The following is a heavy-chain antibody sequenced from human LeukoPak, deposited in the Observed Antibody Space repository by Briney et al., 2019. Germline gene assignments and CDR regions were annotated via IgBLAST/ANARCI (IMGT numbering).Heavy chain of an antibody. CDR2: ISYDESNK. CDR1: GFTFSSYG. J-gene: IGHJ4*02. V-gene: IGHV3-30*18. Sequence: GGSLRLSCAASGFTFSSYGMHWVRQAPGKGLEWVAVISYDESNKYYADSVKGRFTISRDNSKNTLYLQMNSLRAEDTAVYYCAKGFYYGSGSYLGDWGQGTLVTVSS. D-gene: IGHD3-10*01. CDR3: AKGFYYGSGSYLGD.